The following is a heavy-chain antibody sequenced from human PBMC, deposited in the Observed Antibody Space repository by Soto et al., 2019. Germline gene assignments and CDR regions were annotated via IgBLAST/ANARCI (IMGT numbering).Heavy chain of an antibody. V-gene: IGHV4-4*02. CDR3: ARTSGGTYSFDP. J-gene: IGHJ5*02. CDR2: MHHSGST. D-gene: IGHD3-10*01. CDR1: GDSITNNNW. Sequence: QVQLQESGPGLVKPSGTLSLTCAVSGDSITNNNWWTWVRQSPGKGLEWIGEMHHSGSTDYNPSLRSRVTISVGKSKNQFSLNLSSVTAADSAVYYCARTSGGTYSFDPWGQGTLVTVSS.